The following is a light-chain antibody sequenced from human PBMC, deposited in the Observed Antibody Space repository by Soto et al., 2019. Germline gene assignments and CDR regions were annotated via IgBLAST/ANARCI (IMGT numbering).Light chain of an antibody. J-gene: IGLJ1*01. CDR1: SSNVESNA. V-gene: IGLV1-44*01. Sequence: QSVLTQSPSASGTPGQRVTISCSGSSSNVESNAVNWYQQLPGTAPKLLIYGNNHRPSGVPDRFSGSKSDTSASLTISGLQSDDETDYYCASWDDSLNGYVFGTGTQLTVL. CDR2: GNN. CDR3: ASWDDSLNGYV.